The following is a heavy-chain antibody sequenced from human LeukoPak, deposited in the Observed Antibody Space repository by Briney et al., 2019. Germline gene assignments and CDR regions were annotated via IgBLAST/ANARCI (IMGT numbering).Heavy chain of an antibody. V-gene: IGHV1-2*02. CDR2: INPNSGGT. Sequence: ASVKVSCKASGYTFTGYYMHWVRQAPGQGLGWMGWINPNSGGTNYAQKFQGRVTMTRDTSISTAYMELSRLRSDDTAVYYCARDFRYSYGYIPPAYMDVWGKGTTVTISS. CDR3: ARDFRYSYGYIPPAYMDV. D-gene: IGHD5-18*01. CDR1: GYTFTGYY. J-gene: IGHJ6*03.